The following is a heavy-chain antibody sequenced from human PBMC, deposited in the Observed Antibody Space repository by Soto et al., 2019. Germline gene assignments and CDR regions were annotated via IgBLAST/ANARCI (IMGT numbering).Heavy chain of an antibody. V-gene: IGHV3-30*18. CDR3: AKDSRPSGWYPEDYYYYGMDV. J-gene: IGHJ6*02. D-gene: IGHD6-19*01. Sequence: HPGGSLRLSCAASGYTFSSYGMHGVRQATGKGLEWVAVISYDGSNKYYADSVKGRFTISRDNSKNTLYLQMNSLRAEDTAVYYCAKDSRPSGWYPEDYYYYGMDVWGQGTTVTVSS. CDR1: GYTFSSYG. CDR2: ISYDGSNK.